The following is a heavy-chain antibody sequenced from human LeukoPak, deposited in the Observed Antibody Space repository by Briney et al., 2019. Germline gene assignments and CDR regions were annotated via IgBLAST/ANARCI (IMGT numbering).Heavy chain of an antibody. V-gene: IGHV5-51*01. Sequence: GESLKISCKGSGYRFTSYWIGWVRQMPGKGLEWMGVIYPGDSDTTYSPSFQGQVTISVDKSISTAYLQWSSLKDSDTAMYYCARHFSGGDDYWGQGTLVTVSS. CDR3: ARHFSGGDDY. J-gene: IGHJ4*02. CDR1: GYRFTSYW. CDR2: IYPGDSDT. D-gene: IGHD2-21*02.